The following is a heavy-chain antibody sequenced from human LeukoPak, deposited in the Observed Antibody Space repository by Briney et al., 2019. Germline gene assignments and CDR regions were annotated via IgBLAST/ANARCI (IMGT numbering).Heavy chain of an antibody. CDR2: IIPIFGTA. CDR3: ARVYNFGAFDI. D-gene: IGHD1-1*01. CDR1: GYTLTELS. J-gene: IGHJ3*02. V-gene: IGHV1-69*13. Sequence: SVKVSCKVSGYTLTELSMHWVRQAPGQGLEWMGGIIPIFGTANYAQKFQGRVTITADESTSTAYMELSSLRSEDTAVYYCARVYNFGAFDIWGQGTMVTVSS.